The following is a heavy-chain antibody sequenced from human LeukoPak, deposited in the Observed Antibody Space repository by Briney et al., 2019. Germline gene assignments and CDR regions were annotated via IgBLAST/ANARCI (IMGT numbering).Heavy chain of an antibody. V-gene: IGHV3-33*06. Sequence: SGGSLRLSCAASGFTFSSYGMHWVRQAPGKGLEWVAVIWYDGSNKYYADSVKGRFTISRDNSKNTLYLQMNSLRAEDTAVYYCAKDRGVTYYDFWSRYYGMDVWGQGTTVTVSS. CDR1: GFTFSSYG. D-gene: IGHD3-3*01. CDR2: IWYDGSNK. J-gene: IGHJ6*02. CDR3: AKDRGVTYYDFWSRYYGMDV.